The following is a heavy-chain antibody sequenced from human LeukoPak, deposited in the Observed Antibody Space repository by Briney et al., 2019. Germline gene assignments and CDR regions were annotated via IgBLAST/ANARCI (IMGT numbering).Heavy chain of an antibody. CDR2: ISSSSSYI. D-gene: IGHD2-15*01. Sequence: GGSLRLSCAASGFTFSSYSMNWVRQAPGKGLEWVSSISSSSSYIYYADSVKGRFTISRDNAKNSLYPQMNSLRAEDTAVYYCAREKCSGGSCYGGDNWFDPWGQGTLVTVSS. CDR3: AREKCSGGSCYGGDNWFDP. J-gene: IGHJ5*02. V-gene: IGHV3-21*01. CDR1: GFTFSSYS.